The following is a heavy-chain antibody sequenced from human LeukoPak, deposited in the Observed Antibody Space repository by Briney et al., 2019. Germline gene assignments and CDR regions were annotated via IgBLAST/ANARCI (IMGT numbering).Heavy chain of an antibody. Sequence: HSGRSLRLSCAASGFTFSNYAMHWVRQAPGKGGLEWVTMISYDGRDQYYADSVKGRFTISRDDSKNTLFLQMNSLRVEDTAMYHCARIGLGVSFGSGFDYWGQGTLVTVTS. CDR2: ISYDGRDQ. CDR1: GFTFSNYA. D-gene: IGHD3-10*01. V-gene: IGHV3-30-3*01. J-gene: IGHJ4*02. CDR3: ARIGLGVSFGSGFDY.